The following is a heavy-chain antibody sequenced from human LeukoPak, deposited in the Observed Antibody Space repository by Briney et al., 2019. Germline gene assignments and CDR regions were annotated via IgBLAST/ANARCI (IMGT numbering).Heavy chain of an antibody. CDR2: SYYNGIT. J-gene: IGHJ4*02. CDR1: GDSISNGDYY. V-gene: IGHV4-30-4*01. CDR3: AGAVTGYYLSHYYFPY. D-gene: IGHD3-9*01. Sequence: PSQTLSLTCTVSGDSISNGDYYWTWIRQPPGKGLEWIGDSYYNGITYYNPSPKSRVILSADQPKKPFSLKLSSVTAADTAVYYCAGAVTGYYLSHYYFPYWGRGTLVTVSS.